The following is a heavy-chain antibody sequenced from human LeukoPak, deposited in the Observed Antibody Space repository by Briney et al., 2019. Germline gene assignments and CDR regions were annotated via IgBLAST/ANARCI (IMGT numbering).Heavy chain of an antibody. CDR2: INHSGST. CDR3: ARGYYGSGSSIDY. CDR1: GGSFSGYY. J-gene: IGHJ4*02. D-gene: IGHD3-10*01. Sequence: PSETLSLTCAVYGGSFSGYYWSWIRQPPGKGLEWIGEINHSGSTNYNPSLKSRVTISVDTSKNQFPLKLSSVTAADTAVYYCARGYYGSGSSIDYWGQGTLVTVSS. V-gene: IGHV4-34*01.